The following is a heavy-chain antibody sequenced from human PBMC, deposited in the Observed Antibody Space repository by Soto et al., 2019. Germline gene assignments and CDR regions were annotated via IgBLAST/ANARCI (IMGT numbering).Heavy chain of an antibody. V-gene: IGHV4-59*01. CDR3: ARTSGVVPADHIWCDP. CDR2: IYYSGST. J-gene: IGHJ5*02. D-gene: IGHD2-2*01. Sequence: SETLSLTCTVSGGSISSYYWSWIRQPPGKGLEWIGYIYYSGSTNYNPSLKSLVTISVDTSKNQFSLKLSSVTAADTAVYYCARTSGVVPADHIWCDPWGQVTLVTVSS. CDR1: GGSISSYY.